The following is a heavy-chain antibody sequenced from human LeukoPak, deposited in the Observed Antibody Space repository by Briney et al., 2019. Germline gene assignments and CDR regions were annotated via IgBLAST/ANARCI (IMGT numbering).Heavy chain of an antibody. CDR3: AKGIGYCSSTSCYDSYYYAMDV. J-gene: IGHJ6*02. CDR1: GFTLSNYW. V-gene: IGHV3-7*03. CDR2: IKQDGSEK. Sequence: HAGGSLRLSCAASGFTLSNYWMSWVRQAPGKGLEWVANIKQDGSEKYYVDSVKGRFTISRDNAYNSLHLQMSSLRADDTALYYCAKGIGYCSSTSCYDSYYYAMDVWGQGTTVTVSS. D-gene: IGHD2-2*01.